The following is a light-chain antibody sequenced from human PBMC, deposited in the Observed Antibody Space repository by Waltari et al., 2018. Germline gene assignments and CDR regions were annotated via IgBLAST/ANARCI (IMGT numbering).Light chain of an antibody. J-gene: IGKJ4*01. Sequence: DIQMTQSPSSVSASVGDSVTITCRASQGIRTWLAWFQQNPGKAPRPLIIAESSLQSGVPSRLSGSGSGTDFTLTISSLQPEDVATYYCQQANNFPITFGGGPRWRSN. CDR2: AES. V-gene: IGKV1-12*01. CDR1: QGIRTW. CDR3: QQANNFPIT.